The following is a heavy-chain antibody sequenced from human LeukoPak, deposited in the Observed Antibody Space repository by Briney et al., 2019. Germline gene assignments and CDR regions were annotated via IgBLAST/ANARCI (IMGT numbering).Heavy chain of an antibody. Sequence: GSSVKVSCKASGGTLSSNAIGWVRQAPAQGLEWMGGIIPIFGTANYAQKFQGRVTITTDESTSTAYMELSSLRSEDTAVYYCARTYYDLWSGYMDVWGKGTTVTVSS. CDR3: ARTYYDLWSGYMDV. CDR1: GGTLSSNA. D-gene: IGHD3-3*01. J-gene: IGHJ6*03. CDR2: IIPIFGTA. V-gene: IGHV1-69*05.